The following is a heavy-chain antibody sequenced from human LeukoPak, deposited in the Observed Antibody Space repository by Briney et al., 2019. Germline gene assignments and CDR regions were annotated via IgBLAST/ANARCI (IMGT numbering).Heavy chain of an antibody. D-gene: IGHD1-26*01. Sequence: SGGSLRLSCAASGFTFSNYGMHWVRQAPGKGLEGVAVIWSGGTDKYYADSVKGRFTVSRDNYKNTLYLQMNSLRAEDTAVYYCGKRLTSWELEYWGQGTLVTVSS. CDR1: GFTFSNYG. V-gene: IGHV3-30*02. CDR3: GKRLTSWELEY. J-gene: IGHJ4*02. CDR2: IWSGGTDK.